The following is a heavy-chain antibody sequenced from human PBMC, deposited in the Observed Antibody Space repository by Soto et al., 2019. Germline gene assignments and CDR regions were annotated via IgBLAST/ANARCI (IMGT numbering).Heavy chain of an antibody. CDR1: GFTFSSYA. CDR2: ISGSGGST. CDR3: AKVLDIVVVPAARPHYYYYGMDV. J-gene: IGHJ6*02. Sequence: PVGSLRLSCAASGFTFSSYAMSWVRQAPGKGLEWVSAISGSGGSTYYADSVKGRFTISRDNSKNTLYLQMNSLRAEDTAVYYCAKVLDIVVVPAARPHYYYYGMDVWGQGTTVTVSS. V-gene: IGHV3-23*01. D-gene: IGHD2-2*03.